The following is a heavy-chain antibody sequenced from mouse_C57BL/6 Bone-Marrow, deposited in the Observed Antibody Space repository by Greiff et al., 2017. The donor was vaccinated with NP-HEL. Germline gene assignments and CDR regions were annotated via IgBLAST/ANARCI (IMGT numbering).Heavy chain of an antibody. V-gene: IGHV5-6*01. Sequence: EVQLQESGGDLVKPGGSLKLSCAASGFTFSSYGMSWVRPTPDKRLEWVATISSGGSYTYYPDSVKGRFTISRDNAKNTLYLQMSSLKSEDTAMYYCARHLSGSSYGNYWGQGTTLTVSS. CDR3: ARHLSGSSYGNY. J-gene: IGHJ2*01. D-gene: IGHD1-1*01. CDR2: ISSGGSYT. CDR1: GFTFSSYG.